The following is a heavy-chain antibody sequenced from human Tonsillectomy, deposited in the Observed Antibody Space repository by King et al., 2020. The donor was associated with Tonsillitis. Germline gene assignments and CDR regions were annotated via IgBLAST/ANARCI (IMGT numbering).Heavy chain of an antibody. D-gene: IGHD6-13*01. Sequence: QLVQSGAEVKKPGESLKISCKGSGYSFTSSWIGWVCQMPGKGLEWMGIIYPGDSDTRYSPSFQGQVTISADKSISTAYLQWSTLKASDTAIYYCARLEAGAGPRYWYFDLWGRGTLVTVSS. V-gene: IGHV5-51*03. CDR2: IYPGDSDT. CDR1: GYSFTSSW. CDR3: ARLEAGAGPRYWYFDL. J-gene: IGHJ2*01.